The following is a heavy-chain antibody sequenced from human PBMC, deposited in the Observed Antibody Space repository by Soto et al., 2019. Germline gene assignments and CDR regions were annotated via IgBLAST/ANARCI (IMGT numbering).Heavy chain of an antibody. D-gene: IGHD4-4*01. V-gene: IGHV3-21*01. CDR2: ISSSSNYI. Sequence: EVQLVESGGGLVKPGGSLRLSCAASGFSFSSYSMNWVRQAPGKGLEWVSSISSSSNYIYYADSLKGRFTISRDNAKNSLYLQINSLRAEDTAVYFSARDYLSRGNSILWGQGTLVTVSS. CDR1: GFSFSSYS. CDR3: ARDYLSRGNSIL. J-gene: IGHJ4*02.